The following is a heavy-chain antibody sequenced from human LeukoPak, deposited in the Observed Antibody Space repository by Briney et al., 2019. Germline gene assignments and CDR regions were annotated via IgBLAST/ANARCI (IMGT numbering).Heavy chain of an antibody. CDR3: ARDPVYHSQYSSSWYSKYNWFDP. D-gene: IGHD6-13*01. J-gene: IGHJ5*02. Sequence: SVKVSCKASGGTFSSYAISWVRQAPGQGLEWMGGIIHIFGTANYAQKFQGRVTITADESTSTAYMELSSLRSEDTAVYYCARDPVYHSQYSSSWYSKYNWFDPWGQGTLVTVSS. CDR2: IIHIFGTA. V-gene: IGHV1-69*13. CDR1: GGTFSSYA.